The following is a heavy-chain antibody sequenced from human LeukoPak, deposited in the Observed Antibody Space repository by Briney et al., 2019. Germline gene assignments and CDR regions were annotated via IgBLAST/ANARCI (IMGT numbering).Heavy chain of an antibody. CDR2: VSYTGST. V-gene: IGHV4-59*11. D-gene: IGHD6-13*01. CDR1: GDSMSGHY. Sequence: SGTLSLTCNVSGDSMSGHYWGWIRQPPGKGMEYIGYVSYTGSTNSKPSLKSRLTISIDTSKIQFSLRLRSVTAADSALYYCARLRRGSSWYYFDYWGQGTLVTVSS. J-gene: IGHJ4*02. CDR3: ARLRRGSSWYYFDY.